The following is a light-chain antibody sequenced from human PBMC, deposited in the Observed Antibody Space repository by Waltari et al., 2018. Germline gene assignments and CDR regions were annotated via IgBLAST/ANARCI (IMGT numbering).Light chain of an antibody. Sequence: EIVLTQSPGTLSLSPGERATLSCRASQSVSRTIAWYQQKPGQAPRLLIYGASTRATGIPERFSGGGSGTDFSLTISRLEPEDFAVYYCQHYVRLPATFGQGTKVEIK. CDR2: GAS. V-gene: IGKV3-20*01. J-gene: IGKJ1*01. CDR3: QHYVRLPAT. CDR1: QSVSRT.